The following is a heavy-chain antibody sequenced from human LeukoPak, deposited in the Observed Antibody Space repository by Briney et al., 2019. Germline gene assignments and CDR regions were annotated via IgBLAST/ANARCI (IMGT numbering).Heavy chain of an antibody. V-gene: IGHV3-66*01. CDR3: AREWVEYSNTWSHFDY. J-gene: IGHJ4*02. D-gene: IGHD6-13*01. CDR1: GFTVSSNY. Sequence: GGSLRLSCAASGFTVSSNYMSWVRQAPGKGLEWVSAIYTGGSTYYAGSVKGRFTVSRDNSKNTLYLQMGSLRAEDMAVYYCAREWVEYSNTWSHFDYRGQGTLVTVSS. CDR2: IYTGGST.